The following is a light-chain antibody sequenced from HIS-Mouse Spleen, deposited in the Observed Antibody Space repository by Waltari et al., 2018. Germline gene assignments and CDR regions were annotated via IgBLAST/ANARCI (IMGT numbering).Light chain of an antibody. Sequence: SYVLTQPPSVSVAPGKTARITCGGNNIGSKSVHWYQQKPGQAPVLVIYEDSKRPSGIPDGFSGSSAGTMATLTISGAQVEDEADYYCYSTDSSGNHRVFGGGTKLTVL. V-gene: IGLV3-10*01. CDR3: YSTDSSGNHRV. CDR1: NIGSKS. J-gene: IGLJ2*01. CDR2: EDS.